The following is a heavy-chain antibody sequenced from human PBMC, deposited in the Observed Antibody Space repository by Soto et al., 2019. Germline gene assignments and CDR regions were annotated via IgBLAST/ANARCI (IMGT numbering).Heavy chain of an antibody. V-gene: IGHV4-34*01. Sequence: SETLSLTCAVYGGSFSGYYWSWIRQPPGKGLEWIGEINHSGSTNYNPSLKSRVTISVDTSKNQFSLKLSSVTAADTAVYYCGRGHIFREWRRKGPVYFDYWGQGTLVTVSS. J-gene: IGHJ4*02. CDR2: INHSGST. CDR3: GRGHIFREWRRKGPVYFDY. CDR1: GGSFSGYY. D-gene: IGHD5-12*01.